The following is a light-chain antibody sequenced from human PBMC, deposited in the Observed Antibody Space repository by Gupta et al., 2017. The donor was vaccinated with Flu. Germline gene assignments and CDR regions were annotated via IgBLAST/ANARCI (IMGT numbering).Light chain of an antibody. CDR1: SSDVGGYNY. Sequence: ITISCTGTSSDVGGYNYVSWYQHHPGKAPKLMIYEVINRPSGVSNRSSGSKSGNTASLTISGLQAEDEADYYCSSYTSSNSLEFGGGTKLTVL. J-gene: IGLJ3*02. V-gene: IGLV2-14*01. CDR3: SSYTSSNSLE. CDR2: EVI.